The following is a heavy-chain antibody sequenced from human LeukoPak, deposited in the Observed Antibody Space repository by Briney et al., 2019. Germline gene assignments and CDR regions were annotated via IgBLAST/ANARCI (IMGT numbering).Heavy chain of an antibody. D-gene: IGHD6-25*01. CDR3: ARERGHLDY. CDR2: IYSGGST. Sequence: QTGGSLRLSCAASGFTFSGSAMSWFRQAPGKGLEWVSVIYSGGSTYYADSVKGRFTISRDNSKNTLYLQMNSLRAEDTAVYYCARERGHLDYWGQGTLSPSPQ. V-gene: IGHV3-66*01. CDR1: GFTFSGSA. J-gene: IGHJ4*02.